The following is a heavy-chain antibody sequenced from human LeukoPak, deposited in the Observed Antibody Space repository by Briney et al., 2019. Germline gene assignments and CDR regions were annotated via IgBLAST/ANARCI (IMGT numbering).Heavy chain of an antibody. CDR3: ARDQGPYCTNGVCPYYYYYGMDV. CDR1: GGSISSYY. D-gene: IGHD2-8*01. CDR2: IYTGGST. V-gene: IGHV4-4*07. Sequence: SETLSLTCTVSGGSISSYYWSWIRQPAGKGLEWIGRIYTGGSTNYNPSLKSRVTMSVDTSKNQFSLKLSSVTAADTAVYYCARDQGPYCTNGVCPYYYYYGMDVWGQGTTVTVSS. J-gene: IGHJ6*02.